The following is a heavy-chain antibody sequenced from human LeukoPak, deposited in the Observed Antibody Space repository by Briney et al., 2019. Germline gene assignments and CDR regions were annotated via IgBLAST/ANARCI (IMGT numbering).Heavy chain of an antibody. J-gene: IGHJ3*02. V-gene: IGHV4-34*01. D-gene: IGHD3-3*02. CDR1: GGSFSGYY. CDR3: ARDPPFLEGAFDI. Sequence: SETLSLTCAVYGGSFSGYYWSWIRQPPGKGLEWIGEINHSGSTNYNPSLKSRVTISLDTSKNQFSLKLSSVTAADTAVYYCARDPPFLEGAFDIWGQGTMVTVSS. CDR2: INHSGST.